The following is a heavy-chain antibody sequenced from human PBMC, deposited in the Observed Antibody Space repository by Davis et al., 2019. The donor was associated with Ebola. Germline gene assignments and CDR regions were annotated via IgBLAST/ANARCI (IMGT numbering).Heavy chain of an antibody. J-gene: IGHJ6*02. CDR3: ARDGRCTTGTRSSTSCPYYYYGMDV. D-gene: IGHD1-1*01. CDR2: INPNSGGT. CDR1: GYTFTGYY. V-gene: IGHV1-2*04. Sequence: AASVKVSCKASGYTFTGYYMHWVRQAPGQGLEWMGWINPNSGGTNYAQKFQGWVTMTRDTSISTAYMELSRLRSDDTAVYYCARDGRCTTGTRSSTSCPYYYYGMDVWGQGTTVTVSS.